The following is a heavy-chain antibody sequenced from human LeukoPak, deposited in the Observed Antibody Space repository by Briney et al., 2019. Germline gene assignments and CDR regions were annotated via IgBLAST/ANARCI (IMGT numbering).Heavy chain of an antibody. CDR3: AICGATKYYYYSGMDV. CDR2: IYPGDSDT. J-gene: IGHJ6*02. D-gene: IGHD5-24*01. Sequence: GESLKISCRGSGYSFTNYWIGWVRQMPGKGLEWMGIIYPGDSDTRYSPSFQGQVTISADKSISTAYLQWSSLKASDTAMYYCAICGATKYYYYSGMDVWGQGTTVTVSS. CDR1: GYSFTNYW. V-gene: IGHV5-51*01.